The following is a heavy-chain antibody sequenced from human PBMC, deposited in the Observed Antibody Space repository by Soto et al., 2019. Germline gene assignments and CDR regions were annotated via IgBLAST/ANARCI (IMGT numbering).Heavy chain of an antibody. Sequence: ASVKVSCKASGYTFTGYYMHWVRQAPGQGLEWMGWINPNSGGTNYAQKFQGWVTMTRDTSISTAYMELSRLRADDTAVYYCARVGRITMVRGVPYGAFDIWGQGTMVTGSS. J-gene: IGHJ3*02. V-gene: IGHV1-2*04. CDR3: ARVGRITMVRGVPYGAFDI. D-gene: IGHD3-10*01. CDR2: INPNSGGT. CDR1: GYTFTGYY.